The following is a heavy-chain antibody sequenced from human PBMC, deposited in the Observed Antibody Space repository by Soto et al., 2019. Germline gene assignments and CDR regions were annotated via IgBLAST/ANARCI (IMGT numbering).Heavy chain of an antibody. CDR1: GFTFISYG. Sequence: GGSLRLSCAAAGFTFISYGMHWVRQAPGKGLEWVAVISYDGSNKYYADSVKGRFTISRDNSKNTLYLQMNSLRAEDTAVYYCAKLVSWDVFDIWGKGTMVPVSS. CDR2: ISYDGSNK. D-gene: IGHD6-6*01. CDR3: AKLVSWDVFDI. V-gene: IGHV3-30*18. J-gene: IGHJ3*02.